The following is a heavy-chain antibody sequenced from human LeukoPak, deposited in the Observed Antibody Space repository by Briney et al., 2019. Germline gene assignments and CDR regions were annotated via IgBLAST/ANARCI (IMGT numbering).Heavy chain of an antibody. CDR1: GFTFNDYA. CDR2: ISWNSGIV. D-gene: IGHD1-14*01. CDR3: ATGEPHGRSYLDY. Sequence: GGSLRLSCAASGFTFNDYAMHWVRQAPGKGLEWVSHISWNSGIVGYADSVKGRFTISRDNAKNSLFLQMNSLKTEDTAVYYCATGEPHGRSYLDYWGQGTLVTVSS. V-gene: IGHV3-9*01. J-gene: IGHJ4*02.